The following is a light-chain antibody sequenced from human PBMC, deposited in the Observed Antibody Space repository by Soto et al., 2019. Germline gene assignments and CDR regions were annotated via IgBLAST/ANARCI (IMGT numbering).Light chain of an antibody. J-gene: IGLJ1*01. CDR2: DVT. CDR3: CSYKSSSTLYV. V-gene: IGLV2-14*03. Sequence: QSVLTQPASVSGAPGQSITISCTGTSSDIGAYNYVSWYQQHPGKAPKLIIYDVTNRPAGISSRFSAYKSGNTASLTISVLQAEDEADYYCCSYKSSSTLYVFGAGTKLTVL. CDR1: SSDIGAYNY.